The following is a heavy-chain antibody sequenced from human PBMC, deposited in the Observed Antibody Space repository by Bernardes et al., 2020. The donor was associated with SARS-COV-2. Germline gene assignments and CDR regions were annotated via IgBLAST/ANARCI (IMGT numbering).Heavy chain of an antibody. J-gene: IGHJ5*02. V-gene: IGHV4-30-2*01. CDR2: IYHSGST. Sequence: SETLSLTCAVSGGSISSGGYSWSWIRQPPGKGLEWIGYIYHSGSTYYNPSLKSRVTISLDRSKNQFSLKLSSVTAADTAVYYCARQGITIFGVAAGGFDPWCQGTLVTVSS. CDR1: GGSISSGGYS. CDR3: ARQGITIFGVAAGGFDP. D-gene: IGHD3-3*01.